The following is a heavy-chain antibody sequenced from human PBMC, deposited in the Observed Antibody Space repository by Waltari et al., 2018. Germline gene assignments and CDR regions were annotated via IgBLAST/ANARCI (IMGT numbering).Heavy chain of an antibody. D-gene: IGHD2-15*01. CDR3: ARKKIVVVVAARDDYYYYGMDV. V-gene: IGHV1-69*08. J-gene: IGHJ6*02. CDR1: GGTFSSYA. CDR2: MIPNFGTA. Sequence: QVQLVQSGAEVKKPGSSVKVSCKASGGTFSSYAISWVRQAPGQGLEWMGRMIPNFGTANDGQKFQGRVTITADKSTSTASMELSSLRSEDTAVYYCARKKIVVVVAARDDYYYYGMDVWGQGTTVTVSS.